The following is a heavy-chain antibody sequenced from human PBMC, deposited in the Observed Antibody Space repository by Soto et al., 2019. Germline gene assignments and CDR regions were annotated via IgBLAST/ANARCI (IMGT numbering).Heavy chain of an antibody. CDR2: ITISGNYI. J-gene: IGHJ5*02. CDR3: AKVGVLRTNFRWFDL. Sequence: PXESLRLSFAASGFAFQTYTMEWLRQPPGKGLEWVSSITISGNYIYYADSVKGRFTISRDNGRNSVYLQMNSLRAEDTAVYYCAKVGVLRTNFRWFDLWGQGTLVTVSS. V-gene: IGHV3-21*01. CDR1: GFAFQTYT. D-gene: IGHD2-8*01.